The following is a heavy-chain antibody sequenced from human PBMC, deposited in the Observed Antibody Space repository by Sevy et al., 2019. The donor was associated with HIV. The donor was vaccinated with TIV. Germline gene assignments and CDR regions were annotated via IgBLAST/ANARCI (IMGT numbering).Heavy chain of an antibody. D-gene: IGHD4-17*01. CDR2: ISGSGGST. Sequence: GGSLRLSCAVSGFTFISSAMSWVRQAPVKGLEWVSTISGSGGSTYYADSVKGRFTISRDNSKNTLYLQMNSLRAEDTAVYYCAKDADPTVCGQGTLVTVSS. J-gene: IGHJ4*02. V-gene: IGHV3-23*01. CDR1: GFTFISSA. CDR3: AKDADPTV.